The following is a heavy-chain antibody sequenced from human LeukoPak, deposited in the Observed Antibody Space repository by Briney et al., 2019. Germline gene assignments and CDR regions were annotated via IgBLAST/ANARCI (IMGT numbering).Heavy chain of an antibody. V-gene: IGHV3-21*01. CDR3: ARDPTYYYDSSGYPRAPLSVDY. CDR2: ISSSSSYI. J-gene: IGHJ4*02. CDR1: GFTFDDYA. D-gene: IGHD3-22*01. Sequence: GGSLRLSCAASGFTFDDYAMHWVRQAPGKGLEWVSSISSSSSYIYYADSMKGRFTISRDNAKNSLYLQMNSLRAEDTAVYYCARDPTYYYDSSGYPRAPLSVDYWGQGTLVTVSS.